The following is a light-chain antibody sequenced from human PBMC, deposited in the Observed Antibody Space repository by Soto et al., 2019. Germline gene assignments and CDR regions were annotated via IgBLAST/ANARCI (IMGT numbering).Light chain of an antibody. V-gene: IGKV3-20*01. CDR3: RQYGSSPPLT. CDR1: QRVSSRY. Sequence: EIVLTRSPGTLSLSPGERGHPSCRAIQRVSSRYLAWYQQKPGQEPRLLIYGASSRATGIPDRFSGSGSGTDFTLTISRLEAEDFAVYYCRQYGSSPPLTFGGGTKVDIK. J-gene: IGKJ4*01. CDR2: GAS.